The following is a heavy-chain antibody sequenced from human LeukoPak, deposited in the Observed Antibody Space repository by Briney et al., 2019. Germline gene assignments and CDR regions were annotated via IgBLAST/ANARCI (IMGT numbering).Heavy chain of an antibody. D-gene: IGHD3-22*01. CDR1: GFTFSSYA. J-gene: IGHJ6*02. V-gene: IGHV3-30-3*01. CDR2: ISYDGSNK. CDR3: AREIRDSSGYYYGMDV. Sequence: GGSLRLSCAASGFTFSSYAMHWVRQAPGKGLEWVAVISYDGSNKYYADSVKGRFTISRDNSKNTLYLQMNSLRAKDTAVYYCAREIRDSSGYYYGMDVWGQGTTVTVSS.